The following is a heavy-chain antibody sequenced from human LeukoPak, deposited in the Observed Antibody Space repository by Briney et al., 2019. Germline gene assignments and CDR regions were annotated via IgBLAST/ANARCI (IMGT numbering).Heavy chain of an antibody. CDR3: ARVNSRAIPLIVVVVAATTPIAFDI. Sequence: GGSLRLSCAASGFPFSSYGMHWVRQAPGRGLEWVAIIWYDGNNKYYADSVKGRFTISRDNSKNTLYLQMNSLRAEDTAVYYCARVNSRAIPLIVVVVAATTPIAFDIWGQGTMVTVSS. CDR1: GFPFSSYG. D-gene: IGHD2-15*01. J-gene: IGHJ3*02. CDR2: IWYDGNNK. V-gene: IGHV3-33*01.